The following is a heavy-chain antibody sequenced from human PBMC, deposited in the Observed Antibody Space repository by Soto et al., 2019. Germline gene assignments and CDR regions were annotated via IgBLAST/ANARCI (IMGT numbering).Heavy chain of an antibody. CDR1: GFTFGSYW. V-gene: IGHV3-74*01. CDR2: IDSDGSST. CDR3: ARGRPYGMDV. J-gene: IGHJ6*02. Sequence: EVQLVESGGGLVQPGASLRVSCAASGFTFGSYWMNWVRQAPGKGLVWVSRIDSDGSSTTYADSVKGRFTTSRDNAKNTLYLQMISLRAEDTAVYYCARGRPYGMDVWGQGTTVTVSS.